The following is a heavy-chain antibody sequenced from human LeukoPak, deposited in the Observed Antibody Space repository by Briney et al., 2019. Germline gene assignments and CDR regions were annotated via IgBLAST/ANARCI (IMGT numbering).Heavy chain of an antibody. D-gene: IGHD2-2*01. CDR2: IAADGKDI. Sequence: PGRSLRLSCAASGFTFSCYALHWVRQAPGKGLEWVAVIAADGKDIKYADSVKGRFTISRDNSKSALYLQMNSLRVEDTAVYYCAKDQQAVSAAYYFDSWGQGTPVTVSS. CDR1: GFTFSCYA. J-gene: IGHJ4*02. CDR3: AKDQQAVSAAYYFDS. V-gene: IGHV3-30*18.